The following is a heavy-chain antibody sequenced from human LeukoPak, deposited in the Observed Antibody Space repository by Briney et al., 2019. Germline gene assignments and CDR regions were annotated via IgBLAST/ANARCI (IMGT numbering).Heavy chain of an antibody. CDR3: VSLDSGPGPGLVD. CDR1: GFTFDDYA. Sequence: GGSLRLSCAASGFTFDDYAMHWVRQAPGKGLEWVSGISWNSGSIGYADSVKGRFTISRDNAKNSLYLQMNSLRAEDTALYYCVSLDSGPGPGLVDWGQGTLVTVSS. J-gene: IGHJ4*02. CDR2: ISWNSGSI. D-gene: IGHD3/OR15-3a*01. V-gene: IGHV3-9*01.